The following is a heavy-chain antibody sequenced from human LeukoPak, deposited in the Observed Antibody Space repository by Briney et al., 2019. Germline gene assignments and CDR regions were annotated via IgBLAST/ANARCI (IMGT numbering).Heavy chain of an antibody. V-gene: IGHV3-48*01. CDR3: ARVNPFDY. Sequence: GGSLRLSCAASGFTFSSYGMNWVRQAPGKGLEWVSYISSSSNIMNYADSVKGRFTTSRDNAKNSLYLQMNSLRAEDTAVYYCARVNPFDYWGQGTLVTVSS. CDR1: GFTFSSYG. CDR2: ISSSSNIM. J-gene: IGHJ4*02.